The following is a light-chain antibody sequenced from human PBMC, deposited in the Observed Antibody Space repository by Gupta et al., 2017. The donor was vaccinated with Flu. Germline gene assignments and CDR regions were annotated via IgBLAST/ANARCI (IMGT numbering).Light chain of an antibody. CDR3: AVWDDSLNASGF. CDR2: NDN. CDR1: SSNIGSNS. Sequence: QSVLTQSPSASGTPGQRVTISCSGGSSNIGSNSVSWYQQLPGAAPRLLIYNDNERPSGVPDRFSGSKSGSSASLAISGVRSEDEGDYYCAVWDDSLNASGFFGGGTKLTVL. V-gene: IGLV1-44*01. J-gene: IGLJ2*01.